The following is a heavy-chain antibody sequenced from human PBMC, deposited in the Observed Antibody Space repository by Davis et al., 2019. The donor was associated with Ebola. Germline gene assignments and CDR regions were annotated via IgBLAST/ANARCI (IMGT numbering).Heavy chain of an antibody. CDR3: ARRNYYDSSVNYFFDF. CDR1: GYSFTNYW. D-gene: IGHD3-22*01. V-gene: IGHV5-51*01. Sequence: KVSCKGSGYSFTNYWIGWVRQMPGKGLEWMGIIYPGDSNSKYSPSFQGQVTISADKSINTAYLQWSSLKASDTAMYYCARRNYYDSSVNYFFDFWGQGTPVTVSS. J-gene: IGHJ4*02. CDR2: IYPGDSNS.